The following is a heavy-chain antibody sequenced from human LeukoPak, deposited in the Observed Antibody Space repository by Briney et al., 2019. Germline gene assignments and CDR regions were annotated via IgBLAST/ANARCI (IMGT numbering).Heavy chain of an antibody. CDR2: INSDGSST. CDR1: GFTFSSYA. D-gene: IGHD3-22*01. Sequence: PGGSLRLSCAASGFTFSSYAMSWVRQAPGKGLVWVSRINSDGSSTSYADSVKGRFTISRDNTKNTLYLQMNSLRAEDTAVYYCARVKGTGYYDSSGYYPDAFDIWGQGTMVTVSS. CDR3: ARVKGTGYYDSSGYYPDAFDI. J-gene: IGHJ3*02. V-gene: IGHV3-74*01.